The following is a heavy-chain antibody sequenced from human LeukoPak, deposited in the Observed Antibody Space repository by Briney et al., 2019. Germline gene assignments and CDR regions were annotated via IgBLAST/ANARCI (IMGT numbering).Heavy chain of an antibody. V-gene: IGHV1-2*02. CDR2: INPNSGGT. CDR1: GYTFTYYF. CDR3: ARGAVPVYYYYMDV. D-gene: IGHD2-2*01. Sequence: ASVKVSCKASGYTFTYYFMHWVRQAPGQGLEWMGWINPNSGGTNYAQQVQGRVTMTRDTSICTAYMELRSLRSDDTAVYYCARGAVPVYYYYMDVWGKGTTVTISS. J-gene: IGHJ6*03.